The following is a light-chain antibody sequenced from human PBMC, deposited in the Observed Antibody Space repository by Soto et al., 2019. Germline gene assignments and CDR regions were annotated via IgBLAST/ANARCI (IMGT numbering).Light chain of an antibody. Sequence: QLVLTQPPSASVTPGQRVTISCSGSSSNIGNNTVHWYQQLPGMAPKLLIYSNNQRPSGVPDRFSGSKSGTSASLAISGVQSEDEADYYCATRDDSLNGRVFGGGTQLTVL. CDR3: ATRDDSLNGRV. CDR2: SNN. J-gene: IGLJ3*02. V-gene: IGLV1-44*01. CDR1: SSNIGNNT.